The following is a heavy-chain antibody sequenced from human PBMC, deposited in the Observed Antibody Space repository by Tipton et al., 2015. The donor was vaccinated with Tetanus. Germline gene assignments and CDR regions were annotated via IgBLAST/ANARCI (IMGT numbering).Heavy chain of an antibody. CDR1: GFIFSSYG. D-gene: IGHD2-21*01. V-gene: IGHV3-33*01. Sequence: SLRLSCAASGFIFSSYGIHWVRQAPGKGLEWLAVSWYDGTDTYYADSVKGRFTISRDNSKNTLYLQMNSLRAEDTTLYYCAREADWGGGSGCSGAFDAWGQGAPVTVAS. CDR3: AREADWGGGSGCSGAFDA. J-gene: IGHJ4*02. CDR2: SWYDGTDT.